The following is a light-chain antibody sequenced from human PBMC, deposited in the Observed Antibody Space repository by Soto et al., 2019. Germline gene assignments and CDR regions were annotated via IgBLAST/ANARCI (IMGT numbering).Light chain of an antibody. CDR1: QSISKW. Sequence: DIQMTQSPSTLSASVGDRVIITCRVSQSISKWLAWYQQKPGKAPKLLIYDVSSLESGVPSRFSGGGSGTEFTLTIHSLQPDDFATYYCHQYDSLFTFGPGTKVDIK. J-gene: IGKJ3*01. CDR2: DVS. CDR3: HQYDSLFT. V-gene: IGKV1-5*01.